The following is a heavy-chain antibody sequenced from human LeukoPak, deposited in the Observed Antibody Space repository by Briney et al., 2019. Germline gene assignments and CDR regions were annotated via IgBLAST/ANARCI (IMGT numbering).Heavy chain of an antibody. CDR2: IYSGGST. V-gene: IGHV3-53*01. CDR3: ARGGCVLSSTSCPLRY. D-gene: IGHD2-2*01. CDR1: GFTVSSNY. Sequence: PGGSLRLSCAASGFTVSSNYMSWVRQAPGKGLEWVSVIYSGGSTYYADSVKGRFTISRDNSKNTLNLQMDSLRAEDTAVYYCARGGCVLSSTSCPLRYWGQGTLVTVSS. J-gene: IGHJ4*02.